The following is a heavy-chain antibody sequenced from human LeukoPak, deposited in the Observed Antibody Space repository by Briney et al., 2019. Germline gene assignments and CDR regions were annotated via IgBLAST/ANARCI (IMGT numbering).Heavy chain of an antibody. J-gene: IGHJ4*02. CDR3: ARVGFCSGGLCPYYFDS. Sequence: ASVKVSCKASGYSFTGDYMHWVRQAPGQGLEWMGWINPNSGGTSFAQKFQGRVTMTRDTSISTAYMELSRLRSDDTGVYYCARVGFCSGGLCPYYFDSWGQGTLVTVSS. D-gene: IGHD2-15*01. V-gene: IGHV1-2*02. CDR1: GYSFTGDY. CDR2: INPNSGGT.